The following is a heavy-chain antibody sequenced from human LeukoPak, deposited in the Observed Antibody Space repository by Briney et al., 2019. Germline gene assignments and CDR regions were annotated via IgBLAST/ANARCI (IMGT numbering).Heavy chain of an antibody. CDR2: IRYDGSNK. Sequence: GGSLRLSCAASGFTFSSYGMHWVRQAPGKGLEWVAFIRYDGSNKYYADSVKGRFTISRGNSKNTLYLQMNSLRAEDTAVYYCARGQGSSGYYLDYWGQGTLVTVSS. CDR1: GFTFSSYG. D-gene: IGHD3-22*01. J-gene: IGHJ4*02. CDR3: ARGQGSSGYYLDY. V-gene: IGHV3-30*02.